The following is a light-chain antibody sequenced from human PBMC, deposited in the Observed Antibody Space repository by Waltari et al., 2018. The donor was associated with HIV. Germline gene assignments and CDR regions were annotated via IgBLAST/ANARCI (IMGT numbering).Light chain of an antibody. Sequence: EMGLTHSPVTRCLFRSETATLSGRASQSVSITYLAWCQQKPGQAHKLLLYGASSRANGLPDRLSGSGSATDFPLNSSRQEPVDFAVYYRQHYGSSLLTFGGGTTVEI. V-gene: IGKV3-20*01. CDR1: QSVSITY. J-gene: IGKJ4*01. CDR2: GAS. CDR3: QHYGSSLLT.